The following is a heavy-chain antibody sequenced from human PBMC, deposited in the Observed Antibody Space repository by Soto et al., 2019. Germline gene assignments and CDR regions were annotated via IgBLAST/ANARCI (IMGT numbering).Heavy chain of an antibody. CDR3: ARGIKYGDYSRWFDP. D-gene: IGHD4-17*01. V-gene: IGHV1-69*02. CDR2: IIPVLGVE. Sequence: PSVKAYCEASAGCLRCRIGCWVRHATGQELEWMGRIIPVLGVEYYAQKFQGRVTMTRDTSMSTAHMELSSLQSEDTAVYYCARGIKYGDYSRWFDPWGPGTLVTVSS. CDR1: AGCLRCRI. J-gene: IGHJ5*02.